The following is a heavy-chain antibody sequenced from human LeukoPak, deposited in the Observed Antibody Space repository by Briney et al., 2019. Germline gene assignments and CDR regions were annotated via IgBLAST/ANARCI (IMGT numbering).Heavy chain of an antibody. Sequence: SETLSLTCTVSGGSISSYYWSWIRQPPGKGLEWIGYIYYSGSTNYNPSLKSRVTISVDTSKNQFSLKLSSVTAADTAVYYCAGYTVVDAFDIWGQGTMVTVSS. CDR1: GGSISSYY. V-gene: IGHV4-59*01. J-gene: IGHJ3*02. D-gene: IGHD3-16*02. CDR2: IYYSGST. CDR3: AGYTVVDAFDI.